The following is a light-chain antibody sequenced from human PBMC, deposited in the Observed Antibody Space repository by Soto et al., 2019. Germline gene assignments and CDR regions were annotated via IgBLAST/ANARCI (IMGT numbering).Light chain of an antibody. V-gene: IGKV1-5*01. J-gene: IGKJ4*01. CDR2: EGS. Sequence: DIQMTQSPSTLSALVGDRVTITCRASQNIGTWLAWYQQKPGKAPKLLIYEGSTLEGGVPSRFSGSGSGTEFTLTISSLQPDDFATYYCQQYNSYLLTLGGGTKVEIQ. CDR3: QQYNSYLLT. CDR1: QNIGTW.